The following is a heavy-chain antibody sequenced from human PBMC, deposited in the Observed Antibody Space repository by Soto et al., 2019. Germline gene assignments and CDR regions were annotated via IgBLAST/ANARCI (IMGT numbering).Heavy chain of an antibody. D-gene: IGHD2-21*02. CDR2: IRNKANSYAT. J-gene: IGHJ5*02. CDR3: TSSFVVVTAIAAS. Sequence: EVQLVESGGGLVQPEGSLKLSCAASGFTFSDSTMHWVRQASGKGLEWVGRIRNKANSYATAYAASVKGRFTVSRDDSKNTAYLQMNGLKTEDTAVYYCTSSFVVVTAIAASWGQGTLVTVSS. V-gene: IGHV3-73*02. CDR1: GFTFSDST.